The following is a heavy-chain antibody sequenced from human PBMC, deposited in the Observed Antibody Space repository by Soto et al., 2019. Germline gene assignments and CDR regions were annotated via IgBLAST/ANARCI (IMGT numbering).Heavy chain of an antibody. CDR1: GGSFSGYY. CDR2: INHSGST. J-gene: IGHJ4*02. Sequence: QVQLQQWGAGLLKPSETLSLTCAVYGGSFSGYYWCWIRQPPGKGLEWIGEINHSGSTNYNPSVKSRVTISVDTSKNQFSLKLSSVTAADAAVYYCARLDPVTVDYWGQGTLVTVSS. CDR3: ARLDPVTVDY. D-gene: IGHD4-17*01. V-gene: IGHV4-34*01.